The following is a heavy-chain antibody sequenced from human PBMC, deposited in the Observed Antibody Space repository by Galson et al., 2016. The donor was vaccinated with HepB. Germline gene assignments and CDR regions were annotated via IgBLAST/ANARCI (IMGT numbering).Heavy chain of an antibody. J-gene: IGHJ4*02. CDR2: IYHGGST. CDR3: ARQRYSYWAFDN. Sequence: SETLSLTCTVSGGSISGYYWSWFRQSPGKGLEWIAYIYHGGSTKYNPSLKSRMTISAETSKKDFSLKLRSVTAADTAVYYCARQRYSYWAFDNWGPGTLVTVSS. V-gene: IGHV4-59*08. D-gene: IGHD3-10*01. CDR1: GGSISGYY.